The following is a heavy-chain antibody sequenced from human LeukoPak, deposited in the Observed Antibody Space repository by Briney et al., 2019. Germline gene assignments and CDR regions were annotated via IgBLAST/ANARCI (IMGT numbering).Heavy chain of an antibody. Sequence: ASVKVSCKASGYTFTGFYIHWLRQAPGQGLEWMGWINPNSGDANYAPKFQGRVTMTRDTSISTAYMELSSLRSDDTAVYYCARGHCGSATCQRNWFDPWGQGSLGTVSS. V-gene: IGHV1-2*02. CDR3: ARGHCGSATCQRNWFDP. CDR1: GYTFTGFY. J-gene: IGHJ5*02. CDR2: INPNSGDA. D-gene: IGHD2-2*01.